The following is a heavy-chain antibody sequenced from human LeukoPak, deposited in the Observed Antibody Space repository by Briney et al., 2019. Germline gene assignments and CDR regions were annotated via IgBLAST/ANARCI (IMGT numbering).Heavy chain of an antibody. CDR1: GYTFTGYY. V-gene: IGHV1-2*02. CDR2: INPNSGGT. Sequence: ASVKVSCKASGYTFTGYYMHWVRQAPGQGLEWMGWINPNSGGTNYAQKFQGRVTMTRDTSISTAYMELSRLRSDDTAVYYCASLGRENYDILTGYALFVYWGQGTLVTVSS. CDR3: ASLGRENYDILTGYALFVY. J-gene: IGHJ4*02. D-gene: IGHD3-9*01.